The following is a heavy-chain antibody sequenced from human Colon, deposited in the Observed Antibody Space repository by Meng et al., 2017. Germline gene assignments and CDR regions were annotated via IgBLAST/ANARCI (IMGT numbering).Heavy chain of an antibody. V-gene: IGHV1-3*01. Sequence: QVQVVQSGAEVKKPGSSLKISCMASRGTFSKDAIIWVRQAPGQGLEWMGGISPGNGDTKSSHKFQGRLTITRDTSASTAYMELSSLRSEDTAVYYCAKDQDFGGTPDSWGQGTLVTVSS. J-gene: IGHJ4*02. D-gene: IGHD4-23*01. CDR3: AKDQDFGGTPDS. CDR1: RGTFSKDA. CDR2: ISPGNGDT.